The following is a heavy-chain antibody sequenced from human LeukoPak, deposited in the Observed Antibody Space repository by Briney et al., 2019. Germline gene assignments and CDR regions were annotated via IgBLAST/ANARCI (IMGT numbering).Heavy chain of an antibody. D-gene: IGHD1-1*01. Sequence: NTSETLSLTCTVTGGSISSTNYYWGWIRQPPGKGLEWIGSISYSGSTYYNPSLKSRATIYVDTSKKQISLKPSSVTAADTAVYYCARQVSGTYDYWGQGTLVTVSS. J-gene: IGHJ4*02. CDR1: GGSISSTNYY. CDR3: ARQVSGTYDY. V-gene: IGHV4-39*01. CDR2: ISYSGST.